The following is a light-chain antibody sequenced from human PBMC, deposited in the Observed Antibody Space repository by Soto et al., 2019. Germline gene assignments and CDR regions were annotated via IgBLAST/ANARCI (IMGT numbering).Light chain of an antibody. CDR3: QQYDSYPFT. CDR2: KAS. J-gene: IGKJ4*01. CDR1: QSINNW. V-gene: IGKV1-5*03. Sequence: DIQMTQSPSTLSASEGDRVTITCRASQSINNWLAWYQQKPGKAPKLLISKASNLKSGVPSRFSGTGSGTEFTLTISSLQPDDFANYYCQQYDSYPFTFGGGIKVEI.